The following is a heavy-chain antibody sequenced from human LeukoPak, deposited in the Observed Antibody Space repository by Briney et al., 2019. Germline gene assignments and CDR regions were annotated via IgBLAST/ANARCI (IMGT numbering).Heavy chain of an antibody. D-gene: IGHD3-16*01. Sequence: GGSLRLSCAASGFTFSSYCMNWVRQAPGKGLEWVSSISSSSSYIYYADSVKGRFTISRDNSKNTLYLQMNSLRAEDTAVYYCARDMGEPDNYWGQGTLVTVSS. CDR2: ISSSSSYI. J-gene: IGHJ4*02. CDR3: ARDMGEPDNY. CDR1: GFTFSSYC. V-gene: IGHV3-21*04.